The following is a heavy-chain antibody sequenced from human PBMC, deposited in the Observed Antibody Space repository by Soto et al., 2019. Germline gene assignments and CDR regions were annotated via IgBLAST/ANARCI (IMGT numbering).Heavy chain of an antibody. V-gene: IGHV3-7*03. CDR1: GFTFSSYW. CDR3: ARGLPRYCSGGSCYFDY. J-gene: IGHJ4*02. Sequence: GGSLRLSCAASGFTFSSYWMSWVRQAPGKGLEWVANIKQDGSEKYYVDSVKGRFTISRDNAKNSLYLQMNSLRAEDTAVYYCARGLPRYCSGGSCYFDYWGQGTLVTVS. D-gene: IGHD2-15*01. CDR2: IKQDGSEK.